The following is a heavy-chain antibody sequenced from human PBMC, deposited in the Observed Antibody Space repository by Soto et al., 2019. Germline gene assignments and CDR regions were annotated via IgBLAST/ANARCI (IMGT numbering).Heavy chain of an antibody. J-gene: IGHJ6*02. Sequence: AASVKVSCKASGGTFSRSGFHWVRQAPGQGLEWMGMIVPSVDTTNYAQKFQARVTISADQFTSTVYMELRSLRSEDTAVYYCARCPQPQDTDDPYDVDVWGQGTRVTVSS. D-gene: IGHD2-8*02. CDR3: ARCPQPQDTDDPYDVDV. CDR1: GGTFSRSG. CDR2: IVPSVDTT. V-gene: IGHV1-69*11.